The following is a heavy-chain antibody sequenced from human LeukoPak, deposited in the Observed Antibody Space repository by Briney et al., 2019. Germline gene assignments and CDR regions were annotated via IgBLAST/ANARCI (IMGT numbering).Heavy chain of an antibody. V-gene: IGHV3-15*01. CDR1: GFTFSNAW. CDR2: IKRKRDGGTT. CDR3: TTRPRYFAVAGTGDY. J-gene: IGHJ4*02. Sequence: GGSLRLSCAASGFTFSNAWMSWVRQAPGKGLEWVGRIKRKRDGGTTDYAASVRDRFTISRDDSKSTLYLQMNSLKTEDTAVYYCTTRPRYFAVAGTGDYWGQGTLVTVSS. D-gene: IGHD6-19*01.